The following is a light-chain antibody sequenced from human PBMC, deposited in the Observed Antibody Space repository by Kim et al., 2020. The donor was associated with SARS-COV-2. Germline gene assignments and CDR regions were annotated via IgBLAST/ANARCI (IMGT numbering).Light chain of an antibody. Sequence: ATLSVSPGERATLSCRASQSVATYLAWYQQKPGQAPRLLIYDASKRATGIPARFRGSGSGTDFTLTIGTLEPEDSAVYYCQQRGNFGQGTRLEIK. J-gene: IGKJ5*01. V-gene: IGKV3-11*01. CDR2: DAS. CDR3: QQRGN. CDR1: QSVATY.